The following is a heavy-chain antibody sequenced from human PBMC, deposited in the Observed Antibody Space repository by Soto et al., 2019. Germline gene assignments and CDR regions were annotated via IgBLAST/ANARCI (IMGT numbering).Heavy chain of an antibody. Sequence: GESLKISCKGSGYSFTSYWIGWVRQMPGKGLEWMGIIYPGDSDTRYSPSFQGQVTISADKSISTAYLQWSSLKASDTAMYYCARLPNYYESIEETSYYYGMEVWCQGPTVTVA. CDR2: IYPGDSDT. V-gene: IGHV5-51*01. D-gene: IGHD3-22*01. CDR1: GYSFTSYW. CDR3: ARLPNYYESIEETSYYYGMEV. J-gene: IGHJ6*02.